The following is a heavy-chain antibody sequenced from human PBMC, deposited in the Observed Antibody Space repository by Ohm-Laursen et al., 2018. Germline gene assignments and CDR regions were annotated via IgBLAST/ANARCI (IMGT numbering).Heavy chain of an antibody. V-gene: IGHV4-59*11. D-gene: IGHD3-22*01. CDR3: ARGKTRGTLTVVAFDY. CDR1: GASINSHH. Sequence: GTLSLTCTVSGASINSHHWSFIRQPPGKGLEWIAFAYYSGSTYYNPSLKSRVSMSVDTSNNQFSLQLRYVTAADTAVYFCARGKTRGTLTVVAFDYWGQGTLVTVSS. J-gene: IGHJ4*02. CDR2: AYYSGST.